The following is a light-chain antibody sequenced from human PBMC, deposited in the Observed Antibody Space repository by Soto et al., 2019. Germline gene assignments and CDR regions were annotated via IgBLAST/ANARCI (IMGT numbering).Light chain of an antibody. CDR3: SSYTSSTTLSVV. CDR2: GVT. J-gene: IGLJ2*01. V-gene: IGLV2-14*01. CDR1: SSDVGGYNY. Sequence: QSVLTQPASVSGSPGQSITISCTGTSSDVGGYNYVSWYQQHPGKAPKLMIYGVTNRPSGVSNRFSGSKSGNTASLTISGLQAEDAADYYCSSYTSSTTLSVVFGGGTKVTVL.